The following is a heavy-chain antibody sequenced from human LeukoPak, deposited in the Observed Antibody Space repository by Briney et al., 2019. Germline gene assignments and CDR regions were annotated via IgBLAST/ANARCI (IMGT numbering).Heavy chain of an antibody. D-gene: IGHD2-2*01. V-gene: IGHV4-34*01. CDR3: ARVGLGYCSSTSCPKAAFDI. CDR2: INHSGST. J-gene: IGHJ3*02. Sequence: PSETLSLTCAVYGGSFSGYYWSWIRQPPGKGLEWIGEINHSGSTNYNPSLKRRVTISVATSKTQFSLKLSSVTAADTAVYYCARVGLGYCSSTSCPKAAFDIWGQGTMVTVSS. CDR1: GGSFSGYY.